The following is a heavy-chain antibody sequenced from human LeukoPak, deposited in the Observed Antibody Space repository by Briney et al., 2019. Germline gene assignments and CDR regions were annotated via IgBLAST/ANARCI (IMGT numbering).Heavy chain of an antibody. CDR2: IYYSGRT. J-gene: IGHJ2*01. CDR1: GGSISPYY. Sequence: SKTLSLTCTVSGGSISPYYWTWIRQSPGKALEWIGYIYYSGRTSYNPSLKSRVTMSVDTSKNQFSLQLSSVTAADTAAYYCARDGNPWNLDVWGRGTLVTVSS. V-gene: IGHV4-59*01. CDR3: ARDGNPWNLDV. D-gene: IGHD1-14*01.